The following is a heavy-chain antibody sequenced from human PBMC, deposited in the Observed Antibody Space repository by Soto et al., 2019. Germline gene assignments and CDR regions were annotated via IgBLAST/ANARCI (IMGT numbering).Heavy chain of an antibody. CDR1: GGTFSSYA. Sequence: QVQLVQSGAEVKKPGSSVKVSCKASGGTFSSYAISWVRQAPRQGLEWMGGIIPIFGTANYAQKFQGRVTITADESTSTAYMELSSLRSEDTAVYYCAREAEYRPTVGKDVWGQGTTVTVSS. CDR3: AREAEYRPTVGKDV. CDR2: IIPIFGTA. D-gene: IGHD1-1*01. J-gene: IGHJ6*02. V-gene: IGHV1-69*12.